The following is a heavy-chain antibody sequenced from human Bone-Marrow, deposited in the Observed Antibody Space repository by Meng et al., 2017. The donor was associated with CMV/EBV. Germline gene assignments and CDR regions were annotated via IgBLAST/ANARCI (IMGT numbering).Heavy chain of an antibody. CDR2: IWYDGSNK. V-gene: IGHV3-33*06. CDR3: AKESTAGTDYLDY. D-gene: IGHD6-13*01. Sequence: GGSLRLSCAASGFTFSSYGMHWVRQAPGKGLEWVAVIWYDGSNKYYADSVKGRFTISRDNSKNTLYLQMNSLRAEDTAVYYCAKESTAGTDYLDYWGQGTLVTVSS. J-gene: IGHJ4*02. CDR1: GFTFSSYG.